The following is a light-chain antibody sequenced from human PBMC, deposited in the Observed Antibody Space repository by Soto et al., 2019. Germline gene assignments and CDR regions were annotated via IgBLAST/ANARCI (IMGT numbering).Light chain of an antibody. CDR2: GAS. V-gene: IGKV3-20*01. CDR3: QQYDISPWT. Sequence: ESVLTQSPGTLSLSPGERATLSCRASQSVSSNYLAWYQQKPGQAPRLVMSGASNRAAGIPDRFDGGGSGTDFTLTISRLEPEDFAVYYCQQYDISPWTFGQGTKVEIK. CDR1: QSVSSNY. J-gene: IGKJ1*01.